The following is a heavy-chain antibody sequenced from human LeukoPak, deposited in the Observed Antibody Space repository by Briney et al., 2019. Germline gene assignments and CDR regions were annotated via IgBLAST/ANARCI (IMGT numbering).Heavy chain of an antibody. Sequence: GGSLRLSCAASGFTFSSYSMNWVRQAPGKGLEWVSYISSSGSTIYYADSVKGRFTISRDNAKNSLYLQMNSLRAEDTAVYYCARVDWNYLSDAFDIWGQGTMVTVSS. D-gene: IGHD1-7*01. CDR3: ARVDWNYLSDAFDI. CDR2: ISSSGSTI. CDR1: GFTFSSYS. J-gene: IGHJ3*02. V-gene: IGHV3-48*04.